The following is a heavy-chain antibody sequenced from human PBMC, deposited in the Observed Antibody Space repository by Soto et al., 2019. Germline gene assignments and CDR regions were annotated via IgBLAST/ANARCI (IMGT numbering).Heavy chain of an antibody. CDR3: AASQQFDY. V-gene: IGHV1-18*01. J-gene: IGHJ4*02. CDR2: INTYDGNT. Sequence: QVQLVQSGAEVKKPGASVKVSCKASGYTFTSYGINWARQAPGQGLEWMGWINTYDGNTNHAQKFQGRVTMTTDTSTSTAYMELRSLSSDDTAVYYCAASQQFDYWGQGTLVTVSS. CDR1: GYTFTSYG. D-gene: IGHD6-13*01.